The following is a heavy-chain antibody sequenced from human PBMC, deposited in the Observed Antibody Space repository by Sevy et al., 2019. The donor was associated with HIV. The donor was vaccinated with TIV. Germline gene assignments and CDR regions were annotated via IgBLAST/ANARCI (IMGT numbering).Heavy chain of an antibody. Sequence: GGSLRLSCAASGFTFSSYWMHWVRQAPGKGLVWVSRINSDGSNTSYADSVKGRFTISRDNAKNTLYLQMNSLRAEDTAVYYCARAAILTDAFDIWGQGTMVTVSS. CDR3: ARAAILTDAFDI. J-gene: IGHJ3*02. D-gene: IGHD2-21*02. CDR2: INSDGSNT. CDR1: GFTFSSYW. V-gene: IGHV3-74*01.